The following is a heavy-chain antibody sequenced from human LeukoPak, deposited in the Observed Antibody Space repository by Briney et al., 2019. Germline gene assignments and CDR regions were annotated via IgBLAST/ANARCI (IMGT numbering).Heavy chain of an antibody. V-gene: IGHV3-7*01. CDR1: GFIFSSYW. J-gene: IGHJ3*02. CDR3: ARDPYFDAFDM. D-gene: IGHD3-3*01. Sequence: TGGSRRLSCVASGFIFSSYWMSWVRQAPGKGWEWVANIKDDGNEQYYVDSVRGRFTIFRDNAKNSLYLQMNSLRVEDTAMYYCARDPYFDAFDMWGQGTMVTVSS. CDR2: IKDDGNEQ.